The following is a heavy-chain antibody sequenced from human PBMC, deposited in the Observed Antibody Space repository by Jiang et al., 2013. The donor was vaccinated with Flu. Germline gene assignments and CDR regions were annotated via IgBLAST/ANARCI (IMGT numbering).Heavy chain of an antibody. V-gene: IGHV5-51*01. Sequence: MPGKGLEWMGIIYPGDSDTRYSPSFQGQVTISADKSISTAYLQWSSLKASDTAMYYCARLAAAGTFDYWGQGTLVTVSS. J-gene: IGHJ4*02. CDR3: ARLAAAGTFDY. CDR2: IYPGDSDT. D-gene: IGHD6-13*01.